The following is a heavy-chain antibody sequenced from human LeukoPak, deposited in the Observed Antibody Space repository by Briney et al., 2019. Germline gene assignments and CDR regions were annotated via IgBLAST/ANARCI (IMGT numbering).Heavy chain of an antibody. D-gene: IGHD3-10*01. V-gene: IGHV3-7*01. CDR3: ARYKFGEDGAFDI. Sequence: GGSLRLSCAASGFTFSSYWMSWVRQAPGKGLEWVANIKQDGSEKYYVDSVKGRFTISRDNAKNSLYLQMNSLRAEDTAVYYCARYKFGEDGAFDIWGQGTMVTVSS. CDR2: IKQDGSEK. CDR1: GFTFSSYW. J-gene: IGHJ3*02.